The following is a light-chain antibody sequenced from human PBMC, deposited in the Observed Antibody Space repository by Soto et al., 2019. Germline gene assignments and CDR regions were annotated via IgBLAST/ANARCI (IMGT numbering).Light chain of an antibody. V-gene: IGKV1-5*01. CDR1: QSISNW. CDR2: DAS. CDR3: QQYNGYPWT. Sequence: IQMTQSPSTLSASLGDRVTITWRASQSISNWLAWYQQKPGKAPKLLIYDASSLESGVPSRFSGSGSGTEFTLTISSLQPDDFATYYCQQYNGYPWTLGQGTKVDIK. J-gene: IGKJ1*01.